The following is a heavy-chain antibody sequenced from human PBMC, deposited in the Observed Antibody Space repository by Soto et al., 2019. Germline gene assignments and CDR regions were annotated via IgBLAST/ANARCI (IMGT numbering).Heavy chain of an antibody. CDR3: ASGITSVAVVDQ. V-gene: IGHV1-8*01. Sequence: QVQLVQSGAEVKKPGASVKVSCKASGYTFTSYDINWVRQATGQGLEWMGWMNPNSGNTGYAQKFQGRVTMTRNTSISTAYMELIGLRCEDTAVSSGASGITSVAVVDQGGQGTLVTVSS. D-gene: IGHD3-3*01. CDR2: MNPNSGNT. CDR1: GYTFTSYD. J-gene: IGHJ4*02.